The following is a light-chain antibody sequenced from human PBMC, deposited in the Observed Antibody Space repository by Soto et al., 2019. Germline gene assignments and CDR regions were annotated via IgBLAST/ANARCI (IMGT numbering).Light chain of an antibody. CDR1: SSDVGAYNY. CDR3: SSFAFSNTWV. CDR2: EVT. J-gene: IGLJ3*02. V-gene: IGLV2-8*01. Sequence: QSALTQPPSASGSPGQSVTISCTGTSSDVGAYNYVSWYQQHAGKAPKLVIYEVTKRPSGVPDRFSGSKSANTASLTVSGLQAEDEADYYCSSFAFSNTWVFGGGTQLTVL.